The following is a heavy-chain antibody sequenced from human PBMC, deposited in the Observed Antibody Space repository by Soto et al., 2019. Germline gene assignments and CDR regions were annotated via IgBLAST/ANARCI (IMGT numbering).Heavy chain of an antibody. CDR1: GGSIITSDHY. V-gene: IGHV4-39*01. CDR2: IYYSGST. CDR3: VRGRDYYGSGSSYLRQHFDY. J-gene: IGHJ4*02. D-gene: IGHD3-10*01. Sequence: SETLSLTCTVSGGSIITSDHYWGWIRQPPGKGLEWIGSIYYSGSTYYSPSLKSRVTISVDTSKNQFSLRLSSVAATDTAVYYCVRGRDYYGSGSSYLRQHFDYWGQGALVTVSS.